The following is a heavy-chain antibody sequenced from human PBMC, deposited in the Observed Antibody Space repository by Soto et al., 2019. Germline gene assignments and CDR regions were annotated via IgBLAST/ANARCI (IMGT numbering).Heavy chain of an antibody. V-gene: IGHV3-23*01. Sequence: GGSLRLSCAASGFTFSNCAMSWVRQAPGKGLEWVSGINGIDTGTFYADSVKGRFTISRDNSKNTLYLQMNSLRAEDTAVYYCVPLCRYCSTTTPSWGQGTLVTVSS. CDR2: INGIDTGT. CDR3: VPLCRYCSTTTPS. CDR1: GFTFSNCA. D-gene: IGHD2-2*01. J-gene: IGHJ4*02.